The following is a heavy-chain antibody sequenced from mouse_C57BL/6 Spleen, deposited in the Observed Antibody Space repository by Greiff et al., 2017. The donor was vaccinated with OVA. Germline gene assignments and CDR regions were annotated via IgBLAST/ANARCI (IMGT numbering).Heavy chain of an antibody. CDR3: ARCKDYYAYVDV. D-gene: IGHD1-1*01. CDR2: IYPGDGDT. Sequence: QVQLQQSGPELVKPGASVKISCKASGYAFSSSWMNWVKQRPGKGLEWIGRIYPGDGDTNYNGKFKGKATLTADKSSSTAYMQLSSLTSEDSAVYFCARCKDYYAYVDVWGTGTTVTVSS. V-gene: IGHV1-82*01. CDR1: GYAFSSSW. J-gene: IGHJ1*03.